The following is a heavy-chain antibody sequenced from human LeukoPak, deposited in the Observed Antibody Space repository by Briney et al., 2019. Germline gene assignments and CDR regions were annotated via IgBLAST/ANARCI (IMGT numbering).Heavy chain of an antibody. D-gene: IGHD1-26*01. V-gene: IGHV4-39*01. Sequence: SETLSLTCTVCIGSISSRSYYWGWIRQPPGKGLEWIGYIYYTGSPYYNSSLKSRVPISVDTSKNQFSLKLSSVTAADTAVYYCARSGSGSYYGDYFDYWGQGTLVTVSS. CDR2: IYYTGSP. CDR1: IGSISSRSYY. CDR3: ARSGSGSYYGDYFDY. J-gene: IGHJ4*02.